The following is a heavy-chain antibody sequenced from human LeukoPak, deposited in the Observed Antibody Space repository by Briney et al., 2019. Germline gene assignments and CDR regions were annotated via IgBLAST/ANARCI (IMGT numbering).Heavy chain of an antibody. V-gene: IGHV3-30*18. J-gene: IGHJ4*02. CDR3: AKGADYYDSSGAYFDY. Sequence: GGSLRLSCAASGFTFSSYSMNWVRQAPGKGLEWVAVISYDGSNKYYADSVKGRFTISRDNSKNTLYLQMNSLRAEDTAVYYCAKGADYYDSSGAYFDYWGQGTLVTVSS. CDR1: GFTFSSYS. D-gene: IGHD3-22*01. CDR2: ISYDGSNK.